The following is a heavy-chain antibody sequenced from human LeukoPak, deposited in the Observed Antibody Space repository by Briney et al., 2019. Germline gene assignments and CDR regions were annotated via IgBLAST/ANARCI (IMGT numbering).Heavy chain of an antibody. D-gene: IGHD3-10*01. Sequence: SETLSLTCSVSGGSISSSSSYWGWIRQPPGKGLEWIGSIYSGSSFDNPSLKSRVTISVDTSKNQFSLKLSSVTAADTAVYYCARVYGSGSYYDGYYYYYMDVWGKGTTVTISS. J-gene: IGHJ6*03. V-gene: IGHV4-39*01. CDR1: GGSISSSSSY. CDR2: IYSGSS. CDR3: ARVYGSGSYYDGYYYYYMDV.